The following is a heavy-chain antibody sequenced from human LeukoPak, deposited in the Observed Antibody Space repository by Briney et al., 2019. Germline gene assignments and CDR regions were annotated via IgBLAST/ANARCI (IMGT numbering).Heavy chain of an antibody. D-gene: IGHD2-2*01. CDR2: IIPIFGTA. V-gene: IGHV1-69*01. CDR3: AREDIVVVPAAKKDSYYYGMDV. CDR1: GGTFSSYA. J-gene: IGHJ6*02. Sequence: SVKVSCTASGGTFSSYAISWVRQAPEQGLEWMGGIIPIFGTANDAQKFEGRVTITADESTRTAYMELSSLRSEDTDVYYRAREDIVVVPAAKKDSYYYGMDVWGQGTTVTVAS.